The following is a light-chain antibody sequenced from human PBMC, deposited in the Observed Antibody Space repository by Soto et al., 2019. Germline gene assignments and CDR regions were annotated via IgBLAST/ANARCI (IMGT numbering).Light chain of an antibody. Sequence: EIVLTQSPATLSLPQGKRATLSCRASQGVGSYLAWYQQKPGQAPRLLNYDASNRATGIPAGFRGSGSGTDFTLTISSLEPEDFAVYYCQQRSNWPFLTFGGGTKVEIK. CDR3: QQRSNWPFLT. CDR1: QGVGSY. V-gene: IGKV3-11*01. J-gene: IGKJ4*01. CDR2: DAS.